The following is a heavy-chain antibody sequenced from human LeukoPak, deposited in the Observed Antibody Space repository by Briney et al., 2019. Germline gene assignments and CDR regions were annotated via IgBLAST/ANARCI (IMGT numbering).Heavy chain of an antibody. V-gene: IGHV1-8*01. CDR1: GYTFTSYD. Sequence: ASVKVSCKASGYTFTSYDINWVRQATGQGLEWMGWMNPNIGNTGYAQKFQGRVTMTRNTSISTAYMELSSLRSEDTAVYYCARVYSSSPYYYYMDVWGKGTTVTVSS. CDR2: MNPNIGNT. D-gene: IGHD6-6*01. CDR3: ARVYSSSPYYYYMDV. J-gene: IGHJ6*03.